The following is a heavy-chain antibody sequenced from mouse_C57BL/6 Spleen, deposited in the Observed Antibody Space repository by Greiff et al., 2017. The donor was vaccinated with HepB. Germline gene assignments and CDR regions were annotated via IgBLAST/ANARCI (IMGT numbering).Heavy chain of an antibody. V-gene: IGHV1-80*01. Sequence: QVQLQQSGAELVKPGASVKISCKASGYAFSSYWMHWVKQRPGKGLEWIGQIYPGDGDTNYNGKFKGKATLTTDKSSSTAYMQLSSLNSEDSAVYFCARGVEDSTHAMDYWGQGTSVTVSS. J-gene: IGHJ4*01. CDR3: ARGVEDSTHAMDY. CDR2: IYPGDGDT. CDR1: GYAFSSYW. D-gene: IGHD2-5*01.